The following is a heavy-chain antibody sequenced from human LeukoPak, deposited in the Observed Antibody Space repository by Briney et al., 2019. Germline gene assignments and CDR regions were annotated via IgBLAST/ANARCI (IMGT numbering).Heavy chain of an antibody. J-gene: IGHJ4*02. Sequence: SETLSLTCTVSGGSVNSGSGSYYWSWVRQPPGKGLGWIGYIYYSGSTNYNPSLKSRVTISVDTSNNQFSLRLSSVTAADTAVYYCARGLYYFDYWGQGTLVTVSS. V-gene: IGHV4-61*01. CDR3: ARGLYYFDY. CDR1: GGSVNSGSGSYY. D-gene: IGHD3-22*01. CDR2: IYYSGST.